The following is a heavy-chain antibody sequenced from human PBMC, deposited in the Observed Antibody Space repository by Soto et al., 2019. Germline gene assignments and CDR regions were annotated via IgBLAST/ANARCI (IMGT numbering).Heavy chain of an antibody. CDR1: GYTFTSYG. CDR2: ISAYNGNT. Sequence: QVQLVQSGAEVKKPGASVKVSCKASGYTFTSYGISWVRQAPGQGLEWMGWISAYNGNTNYAQKLQGRVTMTTDTSTSTAYMGLRSLRSDDTAVYYCARELIKSYYDFWSGPDYWGQGTLVTVSS. V-gene: IGHV1-18*01. D-gene: IGHD3-3*01. J-gene: IGHJ4*02. CDR3: ARELIKSYYDFWSGPDY.